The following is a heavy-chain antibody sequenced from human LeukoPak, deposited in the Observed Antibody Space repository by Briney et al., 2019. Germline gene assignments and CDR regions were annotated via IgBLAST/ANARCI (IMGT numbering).Heavy chain of an antibody. CDR1: GFTFSRYT. J-gene: IGHJ4*02. Sequence: GGSLRLSCAASGFTFSRYTMNWVRQAPGKGLEWISDISSSSTTIHYADSVKGRFTISRDNAKNPLYLQMNNLRAEDTAVYYCARDPREWGLPYFDCWGQGTLVTVSS. CDR2: ISSSSTTI. CDR3: ARDPREWGLPYFDC. V-gene: IGHV3-48*01. D-gene: IGHD1-26*01.